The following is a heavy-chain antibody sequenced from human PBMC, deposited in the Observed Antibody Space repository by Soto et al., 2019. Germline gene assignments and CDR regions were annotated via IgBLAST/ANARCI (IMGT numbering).Heavy chain of an antibody. D-gene: IGHD3-9*01. CDR1: GYTFTSYG. CDR2: ISAYNGNT. V-gene: IGHV1-18*01. Sequence: ASVKVSCKASGYTFTSYGISWVRQAPGEGLEWMGWISAYNGNTNYAQKLQGRVTMTTDTSTSTAYMELRSLRSDDTAVYYCARDYDDQGLRYFDWLTAYYYYGMDVWG. CDR3: ARDYDDQGLRYFDWLTAYYYYGMDV. J-gene: IGHJ6*02.